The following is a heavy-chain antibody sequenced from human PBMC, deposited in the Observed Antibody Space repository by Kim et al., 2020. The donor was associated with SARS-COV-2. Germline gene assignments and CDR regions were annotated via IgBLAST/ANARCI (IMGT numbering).Heavy chain of an antibody. CDR3: TRGPNYSPFDY. V-gene: IGHV3-48*03. Sequence: GGSLRLSCTASGFTFSSYEMNWVRQAPGKGLEWVGYIIGSGTTIYYAYSVSGRCTISKDTDKNSLLMQMNRLRAEDTVDYYFTRGPNYSPFDYFGQGTL. CDR1: GFTFSSYE. D-gene: IGHD4-4*01. CDR2: IIGSGTTI. J-gene: IGHJ4*02.